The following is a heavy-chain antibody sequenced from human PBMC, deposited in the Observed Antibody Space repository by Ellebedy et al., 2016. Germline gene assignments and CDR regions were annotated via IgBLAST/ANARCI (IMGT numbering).Heavy chain of an antibody. J-gene: IGHJ6*02. Sequence: GESLKISCAASGFTFSSYAMHWVRQAPGKGLEWVAVISYDGSNKYYADSVKGRFTISRDNSKNTLYLQMNSLRAEDTAVYYCARGGLVSWGMDVWGQGTTVTVSS. CDR2: ISYDGSNK. D-gene: IGHD3/OR15-3a*01. CDR3: ARGGLVSWGMDV. CDR1: GFTFSSYA. V-gene: IGHV3-30-3*01.